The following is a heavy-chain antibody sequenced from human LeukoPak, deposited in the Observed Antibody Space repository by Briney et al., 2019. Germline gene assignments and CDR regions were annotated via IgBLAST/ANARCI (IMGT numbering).Heavy chain of an antibody. Sequence: PGGSLRLSCAASGFTFSSYSMNWVRQAPGKGLEWVSYISSSSSTIYYADSVKGRFTISRDNAKNSLYLQMNSLRAEDTAVYYCARLKCSSTSCFYYYYMDVWGKGTTVTISS. CDR2: ISSSSSTI. D-gene: IGHD2-2*01. CDR3: ARLKCSSTSCFYYYYMDV. CDR1: GFTFSSYS. J-gene: IGHJ6*03. V-gene: IGHV3-48*01.